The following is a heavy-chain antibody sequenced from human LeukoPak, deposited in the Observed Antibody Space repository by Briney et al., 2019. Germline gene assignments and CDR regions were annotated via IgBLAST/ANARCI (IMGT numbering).Heavy chain of an antibody. J-gene: IGHJ4*02. Sequence: SGTLSLTCTVSGASISPDYWSWIRQHPGKGLEWIGYIYYSGSTYYNPSLKSRVTISVDTSKNQFSLKLSSVTAADTAVYYCARDQVVYDYVWGSYRSPLGFDYWGQGTLVTVSS. CDR2: IYYSGST. CDR3: ARDQVVYDYVWGSYRSPLGFDY. CDR1: GASISPDY. D-gene: IGHD3-16*02. V-gene: IGHV4-31*03.